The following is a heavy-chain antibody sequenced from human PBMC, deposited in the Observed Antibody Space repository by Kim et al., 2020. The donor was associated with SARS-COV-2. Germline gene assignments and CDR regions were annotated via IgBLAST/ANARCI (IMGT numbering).Heavy chain of an antibody. Sequence: GGSLRLSCAASGFTFSSYSMNWVRQAPGKGLEWVSSISSSSSYIYYADSVKGRFTISRDNAKNSLYLQMNSLRAEDTAVYYCARELSASSGWYWGLGYWGQGTLVTVSS. CDR1: GFTFSSYS. J-gene: IGHJ4*02. CDR3: ARELSASSGWYWGLGY. D-gene: IGHD6-19*01. CDR2: ISSSSSYI. V-gene: IGHV3-21*01.